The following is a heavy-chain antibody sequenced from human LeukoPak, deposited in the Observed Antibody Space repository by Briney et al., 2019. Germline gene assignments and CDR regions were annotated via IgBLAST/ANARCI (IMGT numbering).Heavy chain of an antibody. J-gene: IGHJ4*02. V-gene: IGHV4-34*01. CDR2: INHSGST. CDR1: GGSFSGYY. CDR3: ARNLGDSALFDY. Sequence: SETLSLTCAVYGGSFSGYYWSWIRQPPGKGLEWIGEINHSGSTNYNPSLKSQVTISVDTSKNQFSLKLSSVTAADTAVYYCARNLGDSALFDYWGQGTLVTVSS. D-gene: IGHD2-15*01.